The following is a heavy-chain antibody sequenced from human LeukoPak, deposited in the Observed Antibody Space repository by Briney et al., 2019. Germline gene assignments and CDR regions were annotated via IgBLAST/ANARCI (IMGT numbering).Heavy chain of an antibody. CDR2: IRYDGSNK. Sequence: GGSLGLSCAASGFTFSSYGMHWVRQAPGKGLEWVAFIRYDGSNKYYADSVKGRFTISRDNSKNTLYLQMNSLRAEDTAVYYCAKDASEYGSSTLDYWGQGTLVTVSS. J-gene: IGHJ4*02. CDR3: AKDASEYGSSTLDY. V-gene: IGHV3-30*02. D-gene: IGHD6-6*01. CDR1: GFTFSSYG.